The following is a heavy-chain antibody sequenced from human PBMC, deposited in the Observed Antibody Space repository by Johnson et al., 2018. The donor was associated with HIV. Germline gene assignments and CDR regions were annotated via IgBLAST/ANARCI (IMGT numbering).Heavy chain of an antibody. D-gene: IGHD2-15*01. CDR1: GFTISSNY. Sequence: QVQLVESGGGLVQPGGSLRLSCAASGFTISSNYMSWVRQAPGKGLEVVAVISYDGSNKYYADSVKGRFTISRDNSKNTLYLQLNSQRAEDKAVYYCARARIGSGGGFDIWGQGTMVTVSS. J-gene: IGHJ3*02. CDR3: ARARIGSGGGFDI. CDR2: ISYDGSNK. V-gene: IGHV3-30-3*01.